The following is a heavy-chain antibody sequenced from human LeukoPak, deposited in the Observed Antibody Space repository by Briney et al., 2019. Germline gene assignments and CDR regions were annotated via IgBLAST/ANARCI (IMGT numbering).Heavy chain of an antibody. CDR2: LYVDGST. CDR1: GLTVSSSY. Sequence: GGSLKLSCAASGLTVSSSYMGWVRQAPGKGLEWVSLLYVDGSTYYADSVKGRFTTSRDNSKNTLFLQMHSLRAEDTAVYYCARNVNRAFDIWGQGTRVTVSS. V-gene: IGHV3-53*01. D-gene: IGHD3-10*02. CDR3: ARNVNRAFDI. J-gene: IGHJ3*02.